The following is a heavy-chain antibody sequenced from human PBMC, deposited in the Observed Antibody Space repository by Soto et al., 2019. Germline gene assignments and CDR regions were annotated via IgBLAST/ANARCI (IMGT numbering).Heavy chain of an antibody. CDR3: ARDRPYYYDSSCSSVYGMDV. CDR1: GFTFSSYA. D-gene: IGHD3-22*01. J-gene: IGHJ6*02. Sequence: QVQLVESGGGVVQPGRSLRLSCAASGFTFSSYAMHWVRQAPGKGLEWVAVISYDGSKKYYADSLKGRFTISRDNSKNTLNLQMNSLRAEDTAVYYCARDRPYYYDSSCSSVYGMDVWGQGTTVTVSS. V-gene: IGHV3-30-3*01. CDR2: ISYDGSKK.